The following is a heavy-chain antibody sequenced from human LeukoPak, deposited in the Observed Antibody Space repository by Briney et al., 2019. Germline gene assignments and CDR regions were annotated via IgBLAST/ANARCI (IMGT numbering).Heavy chain of an antibody. CDR1: GGTFSSYA. V-gene: IGHV1-69*04. J-gene: IGHJ4*02. D-gene: IGHD5-18*01. CDR3: ARDRGYSYGYPINFDY. CDR2: IIPILGIA. Sequence: GASVKVSCKASGGTFSSYAISWVRQAPGQGLGWMGRIIPILGIANYAQKFQGRVTITADKSTSTAYMELSSLRSEDTAVYYCARDRGYSYGYPINFDYWGQGTLVTVSS.